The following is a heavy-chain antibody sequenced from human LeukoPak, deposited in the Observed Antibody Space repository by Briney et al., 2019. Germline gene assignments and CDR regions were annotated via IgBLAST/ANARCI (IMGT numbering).Heavy chain of an antibody. D-gene: IGHD5-12*01. J-gene: IGHJ4*02. V-gene: IGHV3-23*01. CDR3: AKCGNSGCHLIDY. CDR2: ISGRTGST. CDR1: GFTFANYA. Sequence: GGSLRLSCTTPGFTFANYAMSWVRQAPGKGLEWVSAISGRTGSTYYSDSVKGRFTISRDNSKSTLYLQMDSLRAEDTAVYYCAKCGNSGCHLIDYWGQGTLVTVSS.